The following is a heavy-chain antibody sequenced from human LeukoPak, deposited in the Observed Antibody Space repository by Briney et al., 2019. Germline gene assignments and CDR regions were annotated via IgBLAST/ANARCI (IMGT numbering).Heavy chain of an antibody. J-gene: IGHJ4*02. Sequence: ASVNVSCKASGYTFTSYYMHWVRQAPGQGLEWMGIINPSGGSTSYAQKFQGRVTMSVDTSKNQFSLRLSSVTAADTAIYYCASHGRGYKFYDILTGNHNDYWGQGTLVTVSS. V-gene: IGHV1-46*01. CDR2: INPSGGST. CDR3: ASHGRGYKFYDILTGNHNDY. CDR1: GYTFTSYY. D-gene: IGHD3-9*01.